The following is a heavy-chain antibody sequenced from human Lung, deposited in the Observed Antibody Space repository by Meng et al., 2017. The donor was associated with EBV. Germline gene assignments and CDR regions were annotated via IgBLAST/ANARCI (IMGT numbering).Heavy chain of an antibody. CDR2: MDYRGST. CDR3: ARGELLWDY. CDR1: GDSSSSGEYF. J-gene: IGHJ4*02. Sequence: QGKLEASGPGRVQPSQTLSLTCTVSGDSSSSGEYFLSWIRQPPGKGLEWIGYMDYRGSTFYNPSLKSRVTISVDTSKNQFSLKLSSVTAADTAVYFCARGELLWDYWGQGTLVTVSS. V-gene: IGHV4-30-4*01. D-gene: IGHD2-2*01.